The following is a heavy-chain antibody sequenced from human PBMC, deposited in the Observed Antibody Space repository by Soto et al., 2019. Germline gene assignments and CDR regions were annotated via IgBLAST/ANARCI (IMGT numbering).Heavy chain of an antibody. J-gene: IGHJ4*02. CDR1: GFTFSSYG. V-gene: IGHV3-30*18. CDR2: ISYDGSNK. CDR3: AKDLDFPYYFDY. Sequence: QVQLVESGGGVVQPGRSLRLSCAASGFTFSSYGMHWVRQAPGKGLEWVAVISYDGSNKFYADSVKGRFTISRDNSKNTLYLQMNSLRAEDTAVDYCAKDLDFPYYFDYWGQGTLVTVSS. D-gene: IGHD3-3*01.